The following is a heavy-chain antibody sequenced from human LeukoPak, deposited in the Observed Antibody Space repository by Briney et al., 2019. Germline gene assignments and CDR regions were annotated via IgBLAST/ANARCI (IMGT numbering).Heavy chain of an antibody. J-gene: IGHJ4*02. CDR1: GFTFRTYW. CDR3: ARDLQGYSSGWYRGDY. CDR2: IKQDGSEK. D-gene: IGHD6-19*01. V-gene: IGHV3-7*01. Sequence: PGGSLRLSCAASGFTFRTYWMSWVRQAPGKGLEGVANIKQDGSEKYYVDSVKGRFTTSRDNAKMSLYLQMNGLRAEDTAVYYCARDLQGYSSGWYRGDYWGQGTLVTISS.